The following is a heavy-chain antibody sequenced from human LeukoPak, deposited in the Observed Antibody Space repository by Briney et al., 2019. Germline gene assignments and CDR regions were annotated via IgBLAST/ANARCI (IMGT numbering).Heavy chain of an antibody. CDR3: ARGLISPASDI. J-gene: IGHJ3*02. Sequence: PGGSLRLSCAASGFTFSSYAMMWVRQAPGKGLDWVSTISVSGGSTYYADSVKGRFTISRDNSKNTLYLQMNSLRAEDTAVYYCARGLISPASDIWGQGTMVTVSS. V-gene: IGHV3-23*01. D-gene: IGHD2-8*01. CDR1: GFTFSSYA. CDR2: ISVSGGST.